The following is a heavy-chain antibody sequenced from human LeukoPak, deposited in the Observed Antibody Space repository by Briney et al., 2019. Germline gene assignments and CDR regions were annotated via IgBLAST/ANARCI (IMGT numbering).Heavy chain of an antibody. J-gene: IGHJ4*02. D-gene: IGHD3-3*01. CDR1: GYTFTSYG. CDR3: ARVRRYDFWSGYSAY. V-gene: IGHV1-18*01. CDR2: ISAYNGNT. Sequence: ASVKVSCKASGYTFTSYGISWVRQAPGQGLEWMGWISAYNGNTNYAQKLQGRVTMTTDTSTSTAYMELRSLRSDDTAVYYCARVRRYDFWSGYSAYWGQGTLVTVSS.